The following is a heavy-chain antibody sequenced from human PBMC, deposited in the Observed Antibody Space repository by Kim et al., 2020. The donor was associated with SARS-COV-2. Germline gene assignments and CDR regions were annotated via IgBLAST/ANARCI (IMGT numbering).Heavy chain of an antibody. J-gene: IGHJ5*02. CDR2: ISSSSSYI. Sequence: GGSLRLSCAASGFTFSSYSMNWVRQAPGKGLEWVSSISSSSSYIYYADSVKGRFTISRDNAKNSLYLQMNSLRAEDTAVYYCARDRAGSNYYDFWSGYYGGWFDPWGQGTLVTVSS. V-gene: IGHV3-21*01. CDR3: ARDRAGSNYYDFWSGYYGGWFDP. D-gene: IGHD3-3*01. CDR1: GFTFSSYS.